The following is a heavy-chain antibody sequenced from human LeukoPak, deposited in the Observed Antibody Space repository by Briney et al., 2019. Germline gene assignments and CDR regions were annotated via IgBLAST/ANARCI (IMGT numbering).Heavy chain of an antibody. CDR2: ISGSGGST. CDR1: GFTFSSYA. Sequence: GGSLRLSCAASGFTFSSYAMSWVRQAPGKGLEWVSAISGSGGSTYYADSAKGRFTISRDNSMNTLYLQMNSLRAEDTAVYYCAKSGRVGATTDRNMRYFDYWGQGTLVTVSS. D-gene: IGHD1-26*01. V-gene: IGHV3-23*01. CDR3: AKSGRVGATTDRNMRYFDY. J-gene: IGHJ4*02.